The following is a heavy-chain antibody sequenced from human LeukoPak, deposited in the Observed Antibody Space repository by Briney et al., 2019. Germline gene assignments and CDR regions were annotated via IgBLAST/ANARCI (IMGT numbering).Heavy chain of an antibody. D-gene: IGHD6-6*01. CDR2: IYYSGST. Sequence: PSETLSLTCAVYGGSFSGYYWSWIRQPPGKGLEWIGYIYYSGSTNYNPSLKSRVTISVDTSKNQFSLKLSSVTAADTAVYYCARFSYSSSDFDYWGQGTLVTVSS. V-gene: IGHV4-59*01. CDR1: GGSFSGYY. J-gene: IGHJ4*02. CDR3: ARFSYSSSDFDY.